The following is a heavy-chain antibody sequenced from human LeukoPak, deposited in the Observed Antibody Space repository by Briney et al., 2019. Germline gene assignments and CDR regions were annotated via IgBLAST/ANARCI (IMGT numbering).Heavy chain of an antibody. CDR3: ARDNYYYYGMDV. CDR2: INHSGST. J-gene: IGHJ6*02. CDR1: GGSFSGYY. V-gene: IGHV4-34*01. Sequence: TSETLSLTCAVYGGSFSGYYWSWIRQPPGKGLEWIGEINHSGSTNYNPSLKSRVTISVDTSKNQFSLKLSSVTAADTAVYYCARDNYYYYGMDVWGQGTTVTVSS.